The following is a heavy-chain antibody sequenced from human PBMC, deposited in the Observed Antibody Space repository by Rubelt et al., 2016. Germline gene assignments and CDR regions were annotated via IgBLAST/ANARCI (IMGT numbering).Heavy chain of an antibody. J-gene: IGHJ6*03. CDR1: GYTFTSYG. V-gene: IGHV1-18*01. CDR2: ISAYNGNT. Sequence: QVQLVQSGAEVKKPGASVKVSCKASGYTFTSYGISWVRQAPGQGLEWMGWISAYNGNTNYAQKLQGRVTMTTDTSTSTGYMELRGLRSDETAVYYCARDHSYYYYYMDGWGKGTTVTVSS. CDR3: ARDHSYYYYYMDG.